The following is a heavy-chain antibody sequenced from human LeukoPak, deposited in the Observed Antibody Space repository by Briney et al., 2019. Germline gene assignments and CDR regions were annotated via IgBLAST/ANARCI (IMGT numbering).Heavy chain of an antibody. D-gene: IGHD3-22*01. CDR2: IYYSGST. Sequence: PSETLSLTCTVSGGSINGYYWNWTRHPPGKALEWIGYIYYSGSTYYNPSLNNRVSMSVDPSKSQVSLRLSSVTAADTAVYFCARDLLEVNSKRAFDIWGQGTMVTVSS. CDR3: ARDLLEVNSKRAFDI. J-gene: IGHJ3*02. V-gene: IGHV4-59*01. CDR1: GGSINGYY.